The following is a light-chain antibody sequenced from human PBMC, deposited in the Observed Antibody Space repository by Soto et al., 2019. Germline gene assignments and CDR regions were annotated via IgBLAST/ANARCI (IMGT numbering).Light chain of an antibody. CDR2: DAS. CDR1: QGISSA. Sequence: AIQLTQSPSSLSASVGDRVSITCRASQGISSALAWYQQMPGRPPKLLIYDASTLHVGVPSRFSGSGSGTDFTLTISSLQPEDFATYYCQQLDAYPRTFGPGTKVDIK. CDR3: QQLDAYPRT. J-gene: IGKJ3*01. V-gene: IGKV1-13*02.